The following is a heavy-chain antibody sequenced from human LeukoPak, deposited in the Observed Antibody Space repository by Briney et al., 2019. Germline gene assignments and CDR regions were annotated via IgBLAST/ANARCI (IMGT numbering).Heavy chain of an antibody. CDR2: IYTSGST. V-gene: IGHV4-4*07. CDR1: GGSISSYY. D-gene: IGHD3-10*01. CDR3: ARELTMVRGVRIHYYYYYYMDV. Sequence: PSETLSLTCTVSGGSISSYYWSWIRQPAGKGLEWIGRIYTSGSTNYNPSLKSRVTMSVDTSKNQFSLKLSSVTAADTAVYYCARELTMVRGVRIHYYYYYYMDVWGKGTTVTISS. J-gene: IGHJ6*03.